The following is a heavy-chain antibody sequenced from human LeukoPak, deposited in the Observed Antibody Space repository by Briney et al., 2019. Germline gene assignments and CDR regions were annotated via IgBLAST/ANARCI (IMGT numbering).Heavy chain of an antibody. D-gene: IGHD1-1*01. CDR3: ARDVRTTGTTWAPYY. CDR2: IIPIFGTA. Sequence: GASVKVSCKASGGTFSSYAISWVRQAPGQGLEWMGGIIPIFGTANYAQKFQSRVTITADESTSTAYMELSSLRSEDTAVYYCARDVRTTGTTWAPYYWGQGTLVTVSS. CDR1: GGTFSSYA. V-gene: IGHV1-69*13. J-gene: IGHJ4*02.